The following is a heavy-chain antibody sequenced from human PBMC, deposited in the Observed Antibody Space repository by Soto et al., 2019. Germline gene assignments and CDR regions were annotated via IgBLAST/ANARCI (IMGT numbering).Heavy chain of an antibody. V-gene: IGHV3-30-3*01. CDR2: ISYDGSNK. Sequence: QVQLVESGGGVVQPGRSLRLSCAASGFTFSSYAMHWVRQAPGKGLEWVAVISYDGSNKYYADSVKGRFTISRDNSKNTLYLQMNSLRAEDTAVYYCARAQYSSSWSFSRWWEQTYYYGMDVW. J-gene: IGHJ6*01. CDR3: ARAQYSSSWSFSRWWEQTYYYGMDV. CDR1: GFTFSSYA. D-gene: IGHD6-13*01.